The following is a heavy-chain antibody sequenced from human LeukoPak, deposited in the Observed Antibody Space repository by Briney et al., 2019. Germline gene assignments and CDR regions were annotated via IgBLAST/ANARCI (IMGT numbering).Heavy chain of an antibody. D-gene: IGHD1-20*01. CDR2: INHSGST. CDR1: GGSFSGYY. Sequence: SETLSLTCAVYGGSFSGYYWSWIRQPPGKGLEWIGEINHSGSTNYNPSLKSRVTISVDKSKNQFSLKLSSVTAADTAVYYCARDDITGTTGAFDIWGQGTMVTVSS. V-gene: IGHV4-34*01. J-gene: IGHJ3*02. CDR3: ARDDITGTTGAFDI.